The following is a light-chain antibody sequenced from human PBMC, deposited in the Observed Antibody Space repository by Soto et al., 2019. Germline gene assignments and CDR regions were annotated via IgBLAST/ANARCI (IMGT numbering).Light chain of an antibody. CDR3: QPVNTYPLT. CDR2: AAS. J-gene: IGKJ1*01. Sequence: QLTSFPSFSSTSIGDRVTITCRASQGISSYLAWYQQKPGKAPKLLIYAASTLQSGVPSRFSGSGSGTEFTLTISSLQPEDFATYYCQPVNTYPLTFAQGPKV. V-gene: IGKV1-9*01. CDR1: QGISSY.